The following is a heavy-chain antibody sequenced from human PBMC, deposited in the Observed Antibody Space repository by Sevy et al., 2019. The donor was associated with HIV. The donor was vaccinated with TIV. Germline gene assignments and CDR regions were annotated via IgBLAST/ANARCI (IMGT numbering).Heavy chain of an antibody. D-gene: IGHD3-10*01. CDR2: IRSKANSYAT. Sequence: GGCLRLSCAASGFTFSGSAMHWVRQASGKGLEWIGRIRSKANSYATAYAASVKGRFTISRDDSKNTAYLQMNVLKTADTAVYYCTSTNYYDSGSYSDPRTNYYGMDVWGQGTTVTVSS. J-gene: IGHJ6*02. CDR1: GFTFSGSA. CDR3: TSTNYYDSGSYSDPRTNYYGMDV. V-gene: IGHV3-73*01.